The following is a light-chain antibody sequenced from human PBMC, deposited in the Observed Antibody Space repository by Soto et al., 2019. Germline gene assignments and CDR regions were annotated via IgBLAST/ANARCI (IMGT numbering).Light chain of an antibody. J-gene: IGKJ1*01. V-gene: IGKV3-20*01. Sequence: IVLTQFPGTLSLSPGERATLSCRASQSRSNNHLAWYQQKPGQAPRLLIYDASGRATGIPDRFSGSGSGTDFTLTNSRLEPEDFAVYFCQQYTGSPRTFGQGTRVDI. CDR3: QQYTGSPRT. CDR2: DAS. CDR1: QSRSNNH.